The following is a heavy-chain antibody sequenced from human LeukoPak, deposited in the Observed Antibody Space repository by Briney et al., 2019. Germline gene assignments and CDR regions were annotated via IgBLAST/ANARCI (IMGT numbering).Heavy chain of an antibody. Sequence: PGGSLRLSCAASGFTFSGYWMHWVRQPQGRGLVWVARLTRDGSGSNYADSVKGGFTISRDNSKTTLYLQMNSLRAEDTAVYYCARDGDGYNFDYWGQGTLVTVSS. CDR1: GFTFSGYW. CDR3: ARDGDGYNFDY. V-gene: IGHV3-74*01. J-gene: IGHJ4*02. CDR2: LTRDGSGS. D-gene: IGHD5-24*01.